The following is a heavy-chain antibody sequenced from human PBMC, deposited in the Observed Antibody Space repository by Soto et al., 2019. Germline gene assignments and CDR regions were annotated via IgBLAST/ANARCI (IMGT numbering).Heavy chain of an antibody. CDR3: VKDQSVIQLWLDPEAFDI. J-gene: IGHJ3*02. D-gene: IGHD5-18*01. CDR1: GFTFSSYG. Sequence: QVQLVESGGGVVQPGRSLRLSCAASGFTFSSYGMHWVRQAPGKGLEWVAVISYDGSKKYYGDSVKGRFTISRDNSKKTLYLQMNSLRAADTAVYYCVKDQSVIQLWLDPEAFDIWGQGTMVTVSS. V-gene: IGHV3-30*18. CDR2: ISYDGSKK.